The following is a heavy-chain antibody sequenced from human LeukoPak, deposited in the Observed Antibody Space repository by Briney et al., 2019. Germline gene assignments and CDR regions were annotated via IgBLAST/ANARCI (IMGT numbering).Heavy chain of an antibody. D-gene: IGHD6-19*01. J-gene: IGHJ1*01. Sequence: GYTFTGYYLHWVRQAPGQGLEWMGWIHPNSGDTNFAQRFQGRVTMTRDTSISTAYMELTSLRSDDTAVYYCARLATVPGWGQGTLVTVSS. CDR1: GYTFTGYY. V-gene: IGHV1-2*02. CDR2: IHPNSGDT. CDR3: ARLATVPG.